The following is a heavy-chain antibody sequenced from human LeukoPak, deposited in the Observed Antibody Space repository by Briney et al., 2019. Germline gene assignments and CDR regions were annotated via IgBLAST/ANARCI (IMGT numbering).Heavy chain of an antibody. J-gene: IGHJ4*02. CDR2: ISGSGGST. V-gene: IGHV3-23*01. CDR1: GFTFSSYA. Sequence: GGSLRLSCAASGFTFSSYAMSWVRQAPGKGLEWVSAISGSGGSTYYADSVKGRFTISRDNSKNTLYLQMNSLRAEDTAVYYCARAPRGRDGYNPYYFDYWGQGTLVTFSS. D-gene: IGHD5-24*01. CDR3: ARAPRGRDGYNPYYFDY.